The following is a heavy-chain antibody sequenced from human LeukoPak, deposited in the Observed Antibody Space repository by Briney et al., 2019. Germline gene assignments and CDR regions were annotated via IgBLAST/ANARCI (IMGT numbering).Heavy chain of an antibody. CDR3: AKDPGDYYDSSGYVHDY. CDR1: GFTFNSYS. Sequence: PGGTLRLSCAASGFTFNSYSMNWVRQAPGKGLEWVSSISGSNSYIYYADSVKGRFTISRDNSKNTLYLQMNSLRAEDTAVYYCAKDPGDYYDSSGYVHDYWGQGTLVTVSS. D-gene: IGHD3-22*01. CDR2: ISGSNSYI. J-gene: IGHJ4*02. V-gene: IGHV3-21*01.